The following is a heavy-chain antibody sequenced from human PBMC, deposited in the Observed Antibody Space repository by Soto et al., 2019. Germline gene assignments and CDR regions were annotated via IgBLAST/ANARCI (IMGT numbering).Heavy chain of an antibody. CDR1: GGSISSGGYY. D-gene: IGHD3-22*01. J-gene: IGHJ4*02. Sequence: QVQLQESGPGLVKPSQTLSLTCTVSGGSISSGGYYWSWIRQHPGKGLEWIGYIYYSGSTYYNPSLKSRFTISVDTSKNQISLKLSSVTAADTAVYYCARDSYYYDSSGFKRAGGIDYWGQGTLVTVSS. CDR2: IYYSGST. V-gene: IGHV4-31*03. CDR3: ARDSYYYDSSGFKRAGGIDY.